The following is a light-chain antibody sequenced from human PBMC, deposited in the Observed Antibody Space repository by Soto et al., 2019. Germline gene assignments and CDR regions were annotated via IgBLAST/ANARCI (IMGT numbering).Light chain of an antibody. CDR1: SGSVSTSYY. Sequence: QTVVTQEPSFSVSPGGTVTLTCGLSSGSVSTSYYPSWYQQTPGQAPRTLIYNTYTRSSGVPDRFSASIPGDKAALTITGAQADDESDYYCVLYMGSGISVLGGGPKLTVL. V-gene: IGLV8-61*01. CDR3: VLYMGSGISV. CDR2: NTY. J-gene: IGLJ2*01.